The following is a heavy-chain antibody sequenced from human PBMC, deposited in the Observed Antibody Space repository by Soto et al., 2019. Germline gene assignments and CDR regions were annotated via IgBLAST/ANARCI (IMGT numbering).Heavy chain of an antibody. CDR1: VYTFTSYA. V-gene: IGHV1-3*01. D-gene: IGHD3-22*01. CDR3: ARSWYYDSSGRNWFDP. J-gene: IGHJ5*02. CDR2: INAGNGNT. Sequence: QVQLVQSGAEVKKPGASVKVSCKASVYTFTSYAMHWVRQAPGQRREWMGWINAGNGNTKYSQKFQGRVTITRDTSASTAYMELSSLRSEDTAVYYCARSWYYDSSGRNWFDPWGQGTLVTVSS.